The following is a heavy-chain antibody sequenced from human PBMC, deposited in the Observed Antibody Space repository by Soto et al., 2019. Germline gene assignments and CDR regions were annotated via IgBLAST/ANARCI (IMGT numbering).Heavy chain of an antibody. CDR3: ARQLVAYCSGGSCYSPSRHWFDP. CDR2: IYYSGST. D-gene: IGHD2-15*01. V-gene: IGHV4-39*01. Sequence: QLQLQESGPGLVKPSETLSLTCTVSGGSISSSSYYWGWIRQPPGKGLEWIGSIYYSGSTCYNPSRQLRVTISVEASKNQFSLKLCSVTAADTAVYYCARQLVAYCSGGSCYSPSRHWFDPWGQGTLVTVSS. J-gene: IGHJ5*02. CDR1: GGSISSSSYY.